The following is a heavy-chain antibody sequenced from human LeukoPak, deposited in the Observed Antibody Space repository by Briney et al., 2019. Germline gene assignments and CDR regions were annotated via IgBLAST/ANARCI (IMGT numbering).Heavy chain of an antibody. CDR2: IYYSGST. Sequence: SETLSLTCTVSGGSISSYYWSWIRQPPGKGLEWIGYIYYSGSTNYNPSLKSRVTISVDTSKNQFPLKLSSVTAADTAVYYCARHEYSSSWNYFDYWGQGTLVTVSS. D-gene: IGHD6-13*01. V-gene: IGHV4-59*08. J-gene: IGHJ4*02. CDR3: ARHEYSSSWNYFDY. CDR1: GGSISSYY.